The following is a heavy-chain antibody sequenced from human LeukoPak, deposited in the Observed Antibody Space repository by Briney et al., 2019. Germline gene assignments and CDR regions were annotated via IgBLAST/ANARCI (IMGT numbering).Heavy chain of an antibody. CDR3: ARGDSYDSSGTLINY. CDR1: GFTFSSYA. CDR2: ISYDGTNK. D-gene: IGHD3-22*01. V-gene: IGHV3-30*04. Sequence: QPGRSLRLSCAASGFTFSSYAMHWVRQAPGKGLEWVTIISYDGTNKYYADSVKGRFTISRDDAENSLYLQMNSLRVEDTAVYYCARGDSYDSSGTLINYWGQGTLVTVSS. J-gene: IGHJ4*02.